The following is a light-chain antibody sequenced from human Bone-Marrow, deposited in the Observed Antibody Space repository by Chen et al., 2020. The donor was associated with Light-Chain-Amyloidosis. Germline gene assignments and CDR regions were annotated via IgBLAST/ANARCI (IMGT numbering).Light chain of an antibody. CDR1: QTISSNY. Sequence: EIVLTQSPGTLSLSPGEGANLSCRASQTISSNYLTWYQQKFGQAPRLLIYGSSSRATGIPDRFTGSGSGTDFTITINRLEPEDFAMYYCQQYGNSPLTFGGGTKVEIK. V-gene: IGKV3-20*01. CDR2: GSS. CDR3: QQYGNSPLT. J-gene: IGKJ4*01.